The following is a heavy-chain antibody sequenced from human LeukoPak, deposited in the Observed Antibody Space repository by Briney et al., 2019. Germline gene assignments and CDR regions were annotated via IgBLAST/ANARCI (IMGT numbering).Heavy chain of an antibody. D-gene: IGHD3-16*02. V-gene: IGHV3-48*03. Sequence: GGSLRLSCAASGFAFSSYEMNWVRQAPGKGLEWVSYISSSGSTIYYADSVKGRFTISRDNAKNSLYLQMNSLRAEDTAEYYCARDGERGELSLYMDYWGQGTLVTVSS. CDR2: ISSSGSTI. J-gene: IGHJ4*02. CDR1: GFAFSSYE. CDR3: ARDGERGELSLYMDY.